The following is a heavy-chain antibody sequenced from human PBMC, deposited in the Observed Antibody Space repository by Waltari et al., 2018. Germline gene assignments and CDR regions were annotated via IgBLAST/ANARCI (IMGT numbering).Heavy chain of an antibody. J-gene: IGHJ4*02. D-gene: IGHD3-3*01. CDR2: ISGSGGDT. CDR3: ARKYKSYYDFWRLHPDNFDY. CDR1: GFTFSSYA. Sequence: EVQLLESGGGLVQPGGSLRLSCAASGFTFSSYAMSWVRQAPGEGQGLVSAISGSGGDTYYAESLKGRFTISRDNSKNTLYLQMNSLRAEDTAVYYCARKYKSYYDFWRLHPDNFDYWGQGTLVTVSS. V-gene: IGHV3-23*01.